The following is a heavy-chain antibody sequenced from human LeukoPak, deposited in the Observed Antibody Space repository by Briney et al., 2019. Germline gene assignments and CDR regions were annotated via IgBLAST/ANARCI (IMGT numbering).Heavy chain of an antibody. CDR1: GFTFSSYA. V-gene: IGHV3-23*01. CDR2: ISGSGGST. D-gene: IGHD2-2*01. J-gene: IGHJ4*02. CDR3: AKHKPTVVVSAATHNEY. Sequence: TGGPLRLSCAASGFTFSSYAMSWVRQAPGKGLEWVSAISGSGGSTYYADSVKGRFTISRDNSKNTLYLQMNRLRAEDTAAYYCAKHKPTVVVSAATHNEYWGQGTLVTVSS.